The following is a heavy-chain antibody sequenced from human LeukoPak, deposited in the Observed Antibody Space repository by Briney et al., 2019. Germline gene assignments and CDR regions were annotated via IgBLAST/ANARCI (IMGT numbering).Heavy chain of an antibody. CDR1: GDSINSHY. Sequence: SETLSLTCTISGDSINSHYWSWIRRPPGKGLEWIGHIYRSGSTTYNPSLKSRVMISVDTSKKEFSLKLSSVTAADTAVYYCAGYSVSYGLDSWGQGTLVTVSS. CDR2: IYRSGST. V-gene: IGHV4-4*09. CDR3: AGYSVSYGLDS. J-gene: IGHJ5*01. D-gene: IGHD5/OR15-5a*01.